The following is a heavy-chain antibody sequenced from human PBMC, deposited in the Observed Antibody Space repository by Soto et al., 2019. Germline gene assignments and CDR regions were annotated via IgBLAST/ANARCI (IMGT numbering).Heavy chain of an antibody. J-gene: IGHJ3*02. CDR2: IIPIFGTA. D-gene: IGHD1-26*01. V-gene: IGHV1-69*13. CDR3: ARERDGSYLNDAFDI. Sequence: VKVSCKASGGTFSSYAISWVRQAPGQGLEWMGGIIPIFGTANYAQKFQGRVTITADESTSTAYMELSSLRSEDTAVYYCARERDGSYLNDAFDIWGQGTMVTVSS. CDR1: GGTFSSYA.